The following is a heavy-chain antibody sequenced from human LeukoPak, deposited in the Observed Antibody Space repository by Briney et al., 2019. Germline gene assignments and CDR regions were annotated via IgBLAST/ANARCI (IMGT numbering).Heavy chain of an antibody. J-gene: IGHJ6*02. CDR3: ARGRIYSYGMDV. V-gene: IGHV4-31*03. D-gene: IGHD2-21*01. CDR2: IYYRGST. Sequence: SQTLSLTCTVSGGSISSVSSGGYYWSWIRQHPGKGLEWNGYIYYRGSTYYNPSLKSRVTISVDTSKNQFSLKLSSVTAADTAVYYCARGRIYSYGMDVWGQGTTVTVSS. CDR1: GGSISSVSSGGYY.